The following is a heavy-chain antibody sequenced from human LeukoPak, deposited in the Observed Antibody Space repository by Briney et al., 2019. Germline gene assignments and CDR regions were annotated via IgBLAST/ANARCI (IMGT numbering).Heavy chain of an antibody. D-gene: IGHD3-22*01. CDR1: GFTFSNYG. J-gene: IGHJ3*02. V-gene: IGHV3-30*03. Sequence: GGSLRLSCVASGFTFSNYGMHWVRQAPGKGLEWVAFISYDGSNENIADSVKGRFIISRDNSKNTLYLQMNSLRAEDTAVYYCASPYYYDSSGYYFDAFDIWGQGTMVTVSS. CDR2: ISYDGSNE. CDR3: ASPYYYDSSGYYFDAFDI.